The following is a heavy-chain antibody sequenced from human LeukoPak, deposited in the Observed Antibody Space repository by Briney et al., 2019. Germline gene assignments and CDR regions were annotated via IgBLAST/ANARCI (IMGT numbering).Heavy chain of an antibody. CDR2: IRNDGSNK. CDR3: AKDDAWLQYND. CDR1: GFTFSSYA. V-gene: IGHV3-30*02. J-gene: IGHJ4*02. D-gene: IGHD5-24*01. Sequence: GGSLRLSCAASGFTFSSYAMHWVRQAPGKGLEWVTFIRNDGSNKYYADSVKGRFTISRDNSKNTLYLQINSLRDEDTAVYYCAKDDAWLQYNDWGQGTLVTVSS.